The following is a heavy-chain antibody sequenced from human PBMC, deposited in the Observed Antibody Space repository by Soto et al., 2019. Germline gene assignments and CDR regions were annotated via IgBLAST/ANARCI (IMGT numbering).Heavy chain of an antibody. Sequence: QVPLVESGGGVVQPGRSLRLSCAGSGFTFSNYGLHWVRQAPGKGLEWVAVISYDGSHKYYADSVTGRFTISRDNSNNMLYLHMDSLRAEDTAVSYCAKDGDHRYGGRSSCHPAGAYWGQGTLVTVS. CDR1: GFTFSNYG. J-gene: IGHJ4*02. V-gene: IGHV3-30*18. D-gene: IGHD2-15*01. CDR3: AKDGDHRYGGRSSCHPAGAY. CDR2: ISYDGSHK.